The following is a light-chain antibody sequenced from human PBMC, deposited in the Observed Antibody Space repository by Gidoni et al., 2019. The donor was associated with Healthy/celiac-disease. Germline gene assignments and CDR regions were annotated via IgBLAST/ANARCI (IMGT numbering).Light chain of an antibody. CDR3: QQRSNWPLT. CDR1: QSVSSY. V-gene: IGKV3-11*01. Sequence: IVLTQSPATLSLSPGERATLSCRASQSVSSYLAWYQQKPGQAPRLLIYDASNRATGIPARFSGSGSGTDFTLTISSLEPEDFAVYYCQQRSNWPLTFGQXTKLEIK. J-gene: IGKJ2*01. CDR2: DAS.